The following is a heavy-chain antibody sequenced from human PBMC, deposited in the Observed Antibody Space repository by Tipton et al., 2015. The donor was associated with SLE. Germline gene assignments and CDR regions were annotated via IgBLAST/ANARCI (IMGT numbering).Heavy chain of an antibody. CDR3: ARHTSGGYGAFDI. CDR2: IFYSGNT. Sequence: TLSLTCTVSGGAMTGDYWSWIRQPPGQGLEWIGYIFYSGNTRYNPSLQSRVTISIDTSRKDFSLRLNSVNAADTAVYYCARHTSGGYGAFDIWSQGTLVTVSS. V-gene: IGHV4-59*08. CDR1: GGAMTGDY. J-gene: IGHJ3*02. D-gene: IGHD3-16*01.